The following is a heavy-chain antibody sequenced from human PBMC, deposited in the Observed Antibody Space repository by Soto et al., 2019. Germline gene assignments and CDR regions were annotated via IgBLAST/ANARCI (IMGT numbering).Heavy chain of an antibody. V-gene: IGHV4-34*01. Sequence: SLTCAVYGGSFSGYYWSWIRQPPGKGLEWIGEINHSGSTNYNPSLKSRVTISVDTSKNQFSLKLSSVTAADTAVYYCARDWGSSGWPYYYGMDVWGQGTTVTVSS. CDR1: GGSFSGYY. CDR3: ARDWGSSGWPYYYGMDV. CDR2: INHSGST. J-gene: IGHJ6*02. D-gene: IGHD6-19*01.